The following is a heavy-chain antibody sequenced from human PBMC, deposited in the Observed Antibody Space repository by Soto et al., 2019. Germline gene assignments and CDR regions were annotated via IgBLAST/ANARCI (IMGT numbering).Heavy chain of an antibody. CDR2: VIPIFGTA. J-gene: IGHJ2*01. V-gene: IGHV1-69*12. D-gene: IGHD5-12*01. CDR3: ARGNHRWLQLWYFDL. Sequence: QVQLVQSGAEVKKPGSSVTVSCKASGGTFSSYTISWVRQAPGQGLEWMGGVIPIFGTANYAQKFQGRVTSPADESTSPAYMELSSLRSEDTAVYYCARGNHRWLQLWYFDLWGRGTLVTVSS. CDR1: GGTFSSYT.